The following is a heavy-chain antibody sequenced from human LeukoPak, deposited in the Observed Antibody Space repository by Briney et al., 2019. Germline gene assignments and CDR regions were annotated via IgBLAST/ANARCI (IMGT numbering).Heavy chain of an antibody. D-gene: IGHD2-21*01. J-gene: IGHJ4*02. V-gene: IGHV3-74*01. CDR3: ARGAYCGGDCPLPKSLY. Sequence: PGGYLRLSCAASGFTFSSYWMHWVRHAPGKGLEWVSLINSDGNRTTYADSVKGRFTISRDKAKNTLYLQMSSLTAEDTAVYYCARGAYCGGDCPLPKSLYWGQGTLVTVSS. CDR1: GFTFSSYW. CDR2: INSDGNRT.